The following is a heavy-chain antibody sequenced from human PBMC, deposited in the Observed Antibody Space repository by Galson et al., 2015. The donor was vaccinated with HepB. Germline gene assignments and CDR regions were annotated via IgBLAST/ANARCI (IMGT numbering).Heavy chain of an antibody. D-gene: IGHD3-22*01. CDR2: IFKNGGT. CDR3: ARDRGDYFYNSEKNYYMDV. Sequence: SETLSLTCTVSGASISSFYWSWIRHRPGKGLEWIGYIFKNGGTDYNPSLKSRVTISVDTSENQVSLKLSSVTAADTAVYYCARDRGDYFYNSEKNYYMDVWGRGTTVTVSS. J-gene: IGHJ6*03. CDR1: GASISSFY. V-gene: IGHV4-59*12.